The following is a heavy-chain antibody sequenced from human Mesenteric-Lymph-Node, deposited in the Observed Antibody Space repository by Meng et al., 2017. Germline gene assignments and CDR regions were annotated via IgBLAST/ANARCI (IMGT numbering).Heavy chain of an antibody. Sequence: ASVKVSCKVSGYTLTESSIHWVRQSPEKGLEWMGGFDPEDGERIYAQEFQGRVTMTEDTSTEIAYMELKNLRSEDTAVYYCAREREGAYFDWLLSRAYYYGMDVWGQGTTVTVSS. CDR3: AREREGAYFDWLLSRAYYYGMDV. CDR1: GYTLTESS. J-gene: IGHJ6*02. D-gene: IGHD3-9*01. CDR2: FDPEDGER. V-gene: IGHV1-24*01.